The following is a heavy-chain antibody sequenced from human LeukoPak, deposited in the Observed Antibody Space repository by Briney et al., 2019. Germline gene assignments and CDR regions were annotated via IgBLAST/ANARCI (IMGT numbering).Heavy chain of an antibody. CDR1: GGSISSYY. J-gene: IGHJ6*02. CDR3: ARHSGSSWSYYYYYGMDV. D-gene: IGHD6-13*01. Sequence: PSETLSLTCTVSGGSISSYYWSWIRQPAGKGLEWIGRIYTSGSTNYNPSLKSRVTMSVDTSKNQFSLKLSSVTAADTAVYYCARHSGSSWSYYYYYGMDVWGQGTTVTVSS. V-gene: IGHV4-4*07. CDR2: IYTSGST.